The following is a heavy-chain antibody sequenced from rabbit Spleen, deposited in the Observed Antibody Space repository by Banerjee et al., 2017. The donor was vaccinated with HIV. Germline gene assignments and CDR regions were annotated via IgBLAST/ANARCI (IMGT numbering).Heavy chain of an antibody. CDR3: ARDAGTGDYIDVYFSL. D-gene: IGHD8-1*01. CDR1: GFSFSDRDV. CDR2: INASTGKP. Sequence: QEQLVESGGGLVKPEGSLTLTCKASGFSFSDRDVMCWVRQAPGKGLEWIACINASTGKPVYATWASGRFTISRTSSTTVTLRMTSLTAADTATYFCARDAGTGDYIDVYFSLWGPGTLVTVS. J-gene: IGHJ4*01. V-gene: IGHV1S45*01.